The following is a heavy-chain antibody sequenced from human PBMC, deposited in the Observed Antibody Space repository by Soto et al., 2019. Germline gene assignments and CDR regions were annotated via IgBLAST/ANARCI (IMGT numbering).Heavy chain of an antibody. V-gene: IGHV3-74*01. D-gene: IGHD1-1*01. CDR2: INTDGTTT. CDR1: GFIFRTYW. J-gene: IGHJ4*02. CDR3: VRGTSDWNGVDY. Sequence: EVQLVESGGDLVQPGGSLRLSCAASGFIFRTYWLHWVRQVPGKGLVWLSRINTDGTTTTYADSVKGRFTISRDNGKNTLYPQMNSLRDEDTALYYCVRGTSDWNGVDYWGQGTRVTVSS.